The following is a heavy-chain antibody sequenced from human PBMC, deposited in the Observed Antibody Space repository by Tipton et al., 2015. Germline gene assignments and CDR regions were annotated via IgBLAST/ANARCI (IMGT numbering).Heavy chain of an antibody. CDR2: IYTSGST. CDR3: ARESLLAYYFDY. Sequence: TLSLTCTVSGGSISSYYWSWIRQPAGKGLEWIGRIYTSGSTNYTPSLKSRVPMSVDTSKNHFSLKLSSVTAADTAVYYCARESLLAYYFDYWGQGTLVTVSS. V-gene: IGHV4-4*07. D-gene: IGHD2/OR15-2a*01. CDR1: GGSISSYY. J-gene: IGHJ4*02.